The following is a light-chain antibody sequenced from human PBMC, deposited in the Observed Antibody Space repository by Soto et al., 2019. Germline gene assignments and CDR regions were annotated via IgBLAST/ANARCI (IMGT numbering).Light chain of an antibody. J-gene: IGKJ3*01. CDR1: QSVSSSY. Sequence: EIVLTQSPGTLSLSPGERATLSCRASQSVSSSYLAWYQQKPGQAPRLLIYGASSRATCIPDRFSGSGSGTDVTLTISSLEPEDFAVYYCQQYGRSPLTFGPGTKVDIE. CDR2: GAS. CDR3: QQYGRSPLT. V-gene: IGKV3-20*01.